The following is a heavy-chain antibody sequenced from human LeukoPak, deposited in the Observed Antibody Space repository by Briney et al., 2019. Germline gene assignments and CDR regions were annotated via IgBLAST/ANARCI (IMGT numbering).Heavy chain of an antibody. D-gene: IGHD3-22*01. CDR1: GFTFSSYA. CDR3: ARDLAPLVVVITTLDY. J-gene: IGHJ4*02. Sequence: GGSLRLSCAASGFTFSSYAMSWVRQAPGKGLEWVANIKQDGSEKYYVDSVKGRFTISRDNAKNSLYLQMNSLRAEDTAVYYCARDLAPLVVVITTLDYWGQGTLVTVSS. CDR2: IKQDGSEK. V-gene: IGHV3-7*01.